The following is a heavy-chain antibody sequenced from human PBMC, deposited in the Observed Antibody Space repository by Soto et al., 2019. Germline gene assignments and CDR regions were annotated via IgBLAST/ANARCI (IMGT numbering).Heavy chain of an antibody. CDR3: ATSQYCSSTTCYLAY. Sequence: QVQLVQSGAEVKKPGASVKVSCKASGYTFASHAMHWVRQAPRQRLEWMGWINSGNGDTKYSQKFQGRVTITRDTSASTAYMELGSLRSEDTAVYYCATSQYCSSTTCYLAYWGQGTLVTVSS. D-gene: IGHD2-2*01. J-gene: IGHJ4*02. V-gene: IGHV1-3*01. CDR2: INSGNGDT. CDR1: GYTFASHA.